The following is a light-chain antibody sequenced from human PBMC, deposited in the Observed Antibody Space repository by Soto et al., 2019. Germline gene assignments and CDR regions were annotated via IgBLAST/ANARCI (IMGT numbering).Light chain of an antibody. J-gene: IGLJ1*01. V-gene: IGLV2-14*01. Sequence: QSALTQPASVSGSPGQSITISCTGTSGDIGSYNRVSWYQQHPGKAPKLIIYEVTDRPSGVSNRFSGSKSGNTASLTISWLQAEGEAEYYCSSYTNSNTRACVFGTGTKVTVL. CDR3: SSYTNSNTRACV. CDR2: EVT. CDR1: SGDIGSYNR.